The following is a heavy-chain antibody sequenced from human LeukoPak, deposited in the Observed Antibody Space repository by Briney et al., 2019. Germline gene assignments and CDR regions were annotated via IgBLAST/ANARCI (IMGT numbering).Heavy chain of an antibody. CDR1: GYTFTGYY. J-gene: IGHJ4*02. CDR2: INPNSGGT. V-gene: IGHV1-2*06. CDR3: ARERYYYGSGSYLTFDY. D-gene: IGHD3-10*01. Sequence: ASVNVSCKASGYTFTGYYMHWVRQAPGQGLEWMGRINPNSGGTNYAQKFQGRVTMTRDTSISTAYMELSRLRSDGTAVYYCARERYYYGSGSYLTFDYWGQGTLVTVSS.